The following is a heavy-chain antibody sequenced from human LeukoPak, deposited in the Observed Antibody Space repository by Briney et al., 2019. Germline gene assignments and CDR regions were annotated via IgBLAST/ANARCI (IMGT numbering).Heavy chain of an antibody. D-gene: IGHD1-1*01. Sequence: GESLKISCKGSGYSFATYWIGWVRQMPGKGLEWMVIIYPGDSDTRYSPSFQGQVTISADKSISTAYLQWSSLKASDTAMYYCARHVTGTTNYAAFDIWGQGTMVTVSS. CDR1: GYSFATYW. J-gene: IGHJ3*02. CDR3: ARHVTGTTNYAAFDI. CDR2: IYPGDSDT. V-gene: IGHV5-51*01.